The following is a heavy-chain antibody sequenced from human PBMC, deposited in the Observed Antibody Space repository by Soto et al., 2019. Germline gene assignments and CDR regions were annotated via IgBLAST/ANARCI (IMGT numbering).Heavy chain of an antibody. CDR1: GGSISSSSYY. J-gene: IGHJ6*02. CDR3: ARHGLRKAYYYYYGMDV. Sequence: PSETLSLTCTVSGGSISSSSYYWGWIRQPPGKGLEWIGSVYYSGSTYYNPSLKSRVTISVDTSKNQFSLKLSSVTAADTAVYYCARHGLRKAYYYYYGMDVWGQGTPVTVSS. D-gene: IGHD5-12*01. V-gene: IGHV4-39*01. CDR2: VYYSGST.